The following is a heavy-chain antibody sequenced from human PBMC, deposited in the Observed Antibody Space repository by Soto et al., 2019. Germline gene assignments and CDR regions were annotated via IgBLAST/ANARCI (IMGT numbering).Heavy chain of an antibody. V-gene: IGHV2-5*02. CDR3: AHTGQGLVLGYVDY. J-gene: IGHJ4*02. CDR1: GFSLRTTGVG. Sequence: QITVKESGPTLVKPTQTLTLTCTFSGFSLRTTGVGVAWIRQPPGKALEWLALIYWDDDKRYSPSLKSRLSITKDTSKNQVVLTMTNADPVDTATYYCAHTGQGLVLGYVDYWGKGTLVTVSS. D-gene: IGHD6-19*01. CDR2: IYWDDDK.